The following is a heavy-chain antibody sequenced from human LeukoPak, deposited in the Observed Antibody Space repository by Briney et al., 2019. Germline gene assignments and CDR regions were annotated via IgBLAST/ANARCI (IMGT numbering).Heavy chain of an antibody. CDR1: GYTFTSYD. CDR2: MNPNSGNT. CDR3: ASTWGERGPAAHEYMDV. Sequence: ASVKVSCKASGYTFTSYDINWVRQATGQGLEWMGWMNPNSGNTGYAQKFQGRVTITRNTSISTAYMELSRLRSDDTAVYYCASTWGERGPAAHEYMDVWGKGTTVTVSS. V-gene: IGHV1-8*03. D-gene: IGHD2-2*01. J-gene: IGHJ6*03.